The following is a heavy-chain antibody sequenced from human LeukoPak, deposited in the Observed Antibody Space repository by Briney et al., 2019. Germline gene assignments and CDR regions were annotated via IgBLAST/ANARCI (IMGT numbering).Heavy chain of an antibody. J-gene: IGHJ6*02. CDR2: ISASDRRT. CDR1: GFTFSIYA. V-gene: IGHV3-23*01. Sequence: GSLRLSCAASGFTFSIYAMSWVRQAPGKGPEWVSAISASDRRTYYADSVKGRFTISRDNSKNTLYLQMNSLRAEDTAVYYCARDLYSSGWYYYYYYYGMDVWGQGTTVTVSS. CDR3: ARDLYSSGWYYYYYYYGMDV. D-gene: IGHD6-19*01.